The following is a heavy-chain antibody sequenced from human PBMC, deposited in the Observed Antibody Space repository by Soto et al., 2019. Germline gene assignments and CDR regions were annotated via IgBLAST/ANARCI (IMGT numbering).Heavy chain of an antibody. CDR3: ARSTNDYGDRH. V-gene: IGHV1-8*01. CDR1: GYTFTSYD. J-gene: IGHJ4*02. D-gene: IGHD4-17*01. Sequence: QVQLVQSGAEVKKPGASVKVSCKASGYTFTSYDINWVRQATGQGLEWMGWMNPNSGNTGYAQKFQGRVTMTRNTSTSTAYMELSSLTPEDTAMYYWARSTNDYGDRHWGQGTLVTVSS. CDR2: MNPNSGNT.